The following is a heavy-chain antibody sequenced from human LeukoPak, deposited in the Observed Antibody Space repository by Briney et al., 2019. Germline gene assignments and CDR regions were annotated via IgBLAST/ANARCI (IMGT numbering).Heavy chain of an antibody. J-gene: IGHJ3*02. D-gene: IGHD3-9*01. CDR1: GGTFSSYA. V-gene: IGHV1-69*01. Sequence: SAKVSCKASGGTFSSYAISWVRQAPGQGLEWMGGIIPIFGTANYAQKFQGRVTITADESTSTAYMELSSLRSEDTAVYYCADANYDILTTDGAFDIWGQGTMVTVSS. CDR2: IIPIFGTA. CDR3: ADANYDILTTDGAFDI.